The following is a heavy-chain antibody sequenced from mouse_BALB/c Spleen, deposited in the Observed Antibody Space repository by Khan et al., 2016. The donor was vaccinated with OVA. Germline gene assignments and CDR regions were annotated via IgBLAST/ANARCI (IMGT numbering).Heavy chain of an antibody. CDR1: GFTFSSFG. Sequence: EVELVESGGGLVQPGGSRKLSCAASGFTFSSFGMHWVRQAPEKGLEWVAFISSGSSTIYYTDTVKGRFTISRDNPKNTLFLQMTSLRSEDTAMYYLARDDGWVLDYWGQGTSVTVSS. J-gene: IGHJ4*01. CDR2: ISSGSSTI. V-gene: IGHV5-17*02. CDR3: ARDDGWVLDY. D-gene: IGHD1-1*02.